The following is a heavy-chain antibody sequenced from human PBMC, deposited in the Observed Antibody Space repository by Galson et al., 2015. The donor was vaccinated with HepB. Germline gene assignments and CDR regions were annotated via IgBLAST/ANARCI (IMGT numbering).Heavy chain of an antibody. J-gene: IGHJ4*02. CDR2: IYGGHNT. Sequence: SLRLSCAASGFSVTSNYMNWVRQAPGKGLEWVSVIYGGHNTYYADSVKGRFIISREDSKNTLYLQMNSLRADDSAVYYCAQPGTGNWGQGTLVTVSS. CDR3: AQPGTGN. CDR1: GFSVTSNY. V-gene: IGHV3-53*01. D-gene: IGHD7-27*01.